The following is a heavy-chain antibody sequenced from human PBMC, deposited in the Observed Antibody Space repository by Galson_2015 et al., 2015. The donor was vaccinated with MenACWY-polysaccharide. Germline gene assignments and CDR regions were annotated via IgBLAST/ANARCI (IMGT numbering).Heavy chain of an antibody. CDR1: GFTFSIYV. J-gene: IGHJ4*02. CDR3: VKGGWADN. Sequence: SLRLSCAASGFTFSIYVRTWVRQAPGKGLEWVSAISSGSDTTYYTDSVKGRFTISRDNSKDTVHLQMDSLRAEDTAVYYCVKGGWADNWGQGTLVTVSS. D-gene: IGHD1-26*01. V-gene: IGHV3-23*01. CDR2: ISSGSDTT.